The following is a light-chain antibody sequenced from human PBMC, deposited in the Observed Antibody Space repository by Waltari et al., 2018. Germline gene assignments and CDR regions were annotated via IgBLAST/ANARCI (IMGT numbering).Light chain of an antibody. V-gene: IGLV2-14*03. CDR3: SSYTSSSTSV. J-gene: IGLJ3*02. CDR1: SSDVGVYNY. CDR2: DVP. Sequence: QSALTQPAPVSGPPGQTVTISCTGTSSDVGVYNYVPRYQQHPGKAPKLMFYDVPKRPSGVSNRFSGSKSGNTASLTISGLQAEDEADYYCSSYTSSSTSVFGGGTKVTVL.